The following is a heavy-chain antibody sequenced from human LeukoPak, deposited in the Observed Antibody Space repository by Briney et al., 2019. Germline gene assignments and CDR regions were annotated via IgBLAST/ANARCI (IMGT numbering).Heavy chain of an antibody. CDR1: GFTFSSYG. D-gene: IGHD6-13*01. Sequence: GGSLRLSCAASGFTFSSYGMHWVRQAPGKGLEWVAVISYDGSNKYYADSVKGRFTISRDNSKNTLYLQMNSLRAEDTAVYYCAKDRGYSSSWYGYFQHWGQGTLVTVSS. CDR2: ISYDGSNK. J-gene: IGHJ1*01. CDR3: AKDRGYSSSWYGYFQH. V-gene: IGHV3-30*18.